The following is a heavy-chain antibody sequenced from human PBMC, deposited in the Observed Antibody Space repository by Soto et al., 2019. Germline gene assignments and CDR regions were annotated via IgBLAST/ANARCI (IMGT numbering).Heavy chain of an antibody. Sequence: VQLPESGPGLVKPSGTLFLTCTVSGCSVSSYYWCWIRQPPGKGLVWIGYIYCSGSTNYNPSLKSRVTISVDTSKNQFSLKLSSVTAADTAVYYCAGAAGDYWGQGTLVTVSS. CDR2: IYCSGST. CDR3: AGAAGDY. D-gene: IGHD6-13*01. CDR1: GCSVSSYY. V-gene: IGHV4-59*08. J-gene: IGHJ4*02.